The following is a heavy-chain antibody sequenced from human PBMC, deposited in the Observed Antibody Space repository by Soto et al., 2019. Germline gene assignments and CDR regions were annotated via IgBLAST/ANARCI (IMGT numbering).Heavy chain of an antibody. CDR3: ARDGGNYGDDDY. J-gene: IGHJ4*02. CDR1: GYTFTSYH. CDR2: ISPSGDRT. D-gene: IGHD4-17*01. Sequence: QVQLVQSGAEVKKPGASVKISCKASGYTFTSYHMDWVRQAPGQGLEWMGKISPSGDRTWFAQKFRGRVTMTRDTSTSTDYMELSSLRSKDTAVYYCARDGGNYGDDDYWGQGTLVTVSS. V-gene: IGHV1-46*01.